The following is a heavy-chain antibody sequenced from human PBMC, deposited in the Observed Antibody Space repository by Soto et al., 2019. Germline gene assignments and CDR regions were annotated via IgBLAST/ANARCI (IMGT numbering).Heavy chain of an antibody. J-gene: IGHJ3*02. V-gene: IGHV1-18*01. CDR3: ARGLYDFWSGYAFDI. Sequence: ASVKVSCKASGYTFTSYGISWVLQAPGQGLEWMGWISAYNGNTNYAQKLQGRVTMTTDTSTSTAYMELRSLRSDDTAVYYCARGLYDFWSGYAFDIWGQGTMVTVSS. CDR1: GYTFTSYG. CDR2: ISAYNGNT. D-gene: IGHD3-3*01.